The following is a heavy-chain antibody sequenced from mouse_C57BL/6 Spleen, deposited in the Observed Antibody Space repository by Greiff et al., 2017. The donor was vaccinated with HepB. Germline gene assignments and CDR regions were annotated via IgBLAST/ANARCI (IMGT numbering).Heavy chain of an antibody. CDR3: ARTGLGLDYAMDY. D-gene: IGHD2-13*01. J-gene: IGHJ4*01. V-gene: IGHV1-63*01. CDR1: GYTFTNYW. Sequence: QVQLQQSGAELVRPGTSVKMSCKASGYTFTNYWIGWAKQRPGHGLEWIGDIYPGGGYTNYNEKFKGKATLTADKSSSTAYMQFSSLTSEDSAIYYCARTGLGLDYAMDYWGQGTSVTVSS. CDR2: IYPGGGYT.